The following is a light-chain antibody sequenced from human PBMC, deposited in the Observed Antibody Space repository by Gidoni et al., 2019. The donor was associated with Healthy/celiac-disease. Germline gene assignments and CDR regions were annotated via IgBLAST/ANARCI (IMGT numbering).Light chain of an antibody. V-gene: IGKV1-9*01. CDR3: QQLNSYPFT. CDR1: QGISSY. CDR2: AAS. J-gene: IGKJ3*01. Sequence: IQLTQSPSSLSAAVGDRVTITCRASQGISSYLAWYQQKPGKAPKLLIYAASTLQSGVPSRFSGRGSGTDFTLTISSLQPEDFATYYCQQLNSYPFTCXPXTKVDIK.